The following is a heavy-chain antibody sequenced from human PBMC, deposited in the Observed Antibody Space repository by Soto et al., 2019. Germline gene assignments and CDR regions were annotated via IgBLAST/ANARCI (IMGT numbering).Heavy chain of an antibody. Sequence: GGSLRLSCAASGFTFSSYAMSWVRQAPGKGLEWVSAISGSGGSTYYADSVKGRFTISRDNSKNTLYLQMNSLRAEDTAVYYCANGGHMATIPSEFDYWGQGTLVTVSS. D-gene: IGHD5-12*01. CDR3: ANGGHMATIPSEFDY. CDR1: GFTFSSYA. CDR2: ISGSGGST. V-gene: IGHV3-23*01. J-gene: IGHJ4*02.